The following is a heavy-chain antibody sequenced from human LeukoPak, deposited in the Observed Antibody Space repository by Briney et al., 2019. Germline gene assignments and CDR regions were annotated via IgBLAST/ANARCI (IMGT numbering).Heavy chain of an antibody. J-gene: IGHJ4*02. V-gene: IGHV3-64*01. CDR1: GFTFSDYA. CDR3: ARDAYYYGSGSYWFDY. D-gene: IGHD3-10*01. Sequence: GGSLRLSCAASGFTFSDYAMHWVRQAPGKGLEYVSAINSNGGSTYYANSVKGRFTISRDNYKNTLYLQMNSLRSEDTAVYYCARDAYYYGSGSYWFDYWGQGTLVTVSS. CDR2: INSNGGST.